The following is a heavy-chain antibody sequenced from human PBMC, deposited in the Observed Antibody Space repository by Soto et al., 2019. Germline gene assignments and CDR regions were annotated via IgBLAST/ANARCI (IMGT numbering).Heavy chain of an antibody. Sequence: QVQLVQSGAEVKKPGASVKVSCKASGYTFTSYYMHWVRQAPGQGLEWMGIINPSGGSTSYAQKCQGSVTLTRDTSTSTVYMELSSLRSEDTAVDYCARALCGDAAGFDVWGQGTTVTVSS. V-gene: IGHV1-46*01. CDR1: GYTFTSYY. CDR3: ARALCGDAAGFDV. D-gene: IGHD6-13*01. CDR2: INPSGGST. J-gene: IGHJ6*02.